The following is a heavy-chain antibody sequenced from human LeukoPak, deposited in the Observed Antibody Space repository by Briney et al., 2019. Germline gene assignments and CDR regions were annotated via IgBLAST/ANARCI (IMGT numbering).Heavy chain of an antibody. CDR2: IYYDGNT. Sequence: SETLSLTCTVSGGSIRSSDYFWGWIRQPPGQGLEWIGSIYYDGNTYDNPSLKSRVTVSVSTSKNQFSLNLKSVTAADTAVYYCARIRGSRGYGADFDFWGQGTLVTVSS. CDR3: ARIRGSRGYGADFDF. J-gene: IGHJ4*02. V-gene: IGHV4-39*07. CDR1: GGSIRSSDYF. D-gene: IGHD3-22*01.